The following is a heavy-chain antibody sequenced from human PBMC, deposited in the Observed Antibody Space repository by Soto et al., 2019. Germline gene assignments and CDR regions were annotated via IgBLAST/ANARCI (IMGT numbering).Heavy chain of an antibody. CDR2: ITPGNGKT. Sequence: ASVKVSCKASGYSFTNYSIHWLRQAPGQRPEWMGWITPGNGKTKYSENFQGRVTTTRDTSASTVYMELSSLRSDDTAVYYCARDLGGYNSIAAYWGQGALVSVSS. J-gene: IGHJ4*02. CDR3: ARDLGGYNSIAAY. CDR1: GYSFTNYS. D-gene: IGHD5-12*01. V-gene: IGHV1-3*01.